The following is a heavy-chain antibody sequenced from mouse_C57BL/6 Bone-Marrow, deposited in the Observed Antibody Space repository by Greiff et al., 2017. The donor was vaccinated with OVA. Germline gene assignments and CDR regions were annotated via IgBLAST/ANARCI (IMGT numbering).Heavy chain of an antibody. CDR2: IRLKSDNYAT. V-gene: IGHV6-3*01. Sequence: EVKLVESGGGLVQPGGSMKLSCVASGFTFSNYWMNWVRQSPEKGLEWVAQIRLKSDNYATHYAESGKGRFTISRDDSKSSVYLQMNNLRAEDTGIYYCTRYYGSSYWYFDVWGTGTTVTVSS. D-gene: IGHD1-1*01. CDR1: GFTFSNYW. CDR3: TRYYGSSYWYFDV. J-gene: IGHJ1*03.